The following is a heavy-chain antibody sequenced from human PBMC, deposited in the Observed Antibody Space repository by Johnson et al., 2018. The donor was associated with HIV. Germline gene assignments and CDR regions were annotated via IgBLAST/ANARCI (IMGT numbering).Heavy chain of an antibody. Sequence: VQLVESGGGLVKPGGSLRLSCAASGFSFSDYFMTWIRQAPGKGLEWVSVFYSGGFTYYADSVKGRFTISRDNSKNTLYLQMNSLRAEDTAVYYCARGGYGEVFDIWGQGTMVTVSS. D-gene: IGHD4-17*01. CDR2: FYSGGFT. J-gene: IGHJ3*02. V-gene: IGHV3-66*01. CDR3: ARGGYGEVFDI. CDR1: GFSFSDYF.